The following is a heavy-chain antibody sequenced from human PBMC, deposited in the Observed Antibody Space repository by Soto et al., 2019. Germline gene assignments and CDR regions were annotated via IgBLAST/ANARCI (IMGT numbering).Heavy chain of an antibody. V-gene: IGHV1-2*04. CDR2: INPNSGGT. D-gene: IGHD3-10*01. Sequence: QVQLVQDGAEVKTPGASVKVSCKASGYTFTGYYMHWVRQAPGQGLEWMGWINPNSGGTNYAQKFQGWVTMTRDTSSSTAYMELSSLRSDDTAVYYCARDIGEGHLWDYYYGIDVWGQGTTVTVSS. J-gene: IGHJ6*02. CDR1: GYTFTGYY. CDR3: ARDIGEGHLWDYYYGIDV.